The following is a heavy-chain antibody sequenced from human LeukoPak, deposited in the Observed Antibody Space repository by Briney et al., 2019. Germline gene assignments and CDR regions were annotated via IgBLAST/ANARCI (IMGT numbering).Heavy chain of an antibody. V-gene: IGHV3-30*18. Sequence: PGGSLGLSCAASGFTFSSYGMHWVRQAPGKGLEWVAVISYDGSSKYYADSVKGRFTISRDNSKNTLFLQMNSLRADDTAVFYCAKDGGFYGENFDYWGQGTLVTVSS. CDR1: GFTFSSYG. CDR2: ISYDGSSK. CDR3: AKDGGFYGENFDY. J-gene: IGHJ4*02. D-gene: IGHD4-17*01.